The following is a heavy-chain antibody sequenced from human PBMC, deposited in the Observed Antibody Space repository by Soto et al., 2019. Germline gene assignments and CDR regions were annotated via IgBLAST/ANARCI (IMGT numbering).Heavy chain of an antibody. CDR2: IRSKANSYAT. CDR1: GFTFSGSA. CDR3: NYVVTYYYDSSGLYYFDY. V-gene: IGHV3-73*02. J-gene: IGHJ4*02. Sequence: EVQLVESGGGLVQPGGSLKLSCAASGFTFSGSAMHWVRQASGKGLEWVGRIRSKANSYATAYAASVKGRFTISRDDSKNTAYMQMNSLKTEDTAVYYCNYVVTYYYDSSGLYYFDYWGQGTLATVSS. D-gene: IGHD3-22*01.